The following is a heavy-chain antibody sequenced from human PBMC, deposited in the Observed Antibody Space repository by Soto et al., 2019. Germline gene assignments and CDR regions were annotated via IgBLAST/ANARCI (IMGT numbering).Heavy chain of an antibody. CDR1: GGSISSGDYY. D-gene: IGHD3-22*01. CDR2: LYYSGSA. V-gene: IGHV4-30-4*01. J-gene: IGHJ5*01. CDR3: ARGPSGYCDS. Sequence: HVQLQESGPGLVKPSQTLSLTCTVSGGSISSGDYYWNWIGQPPGKGLEWIGYLYYSGSAYYNPSLKSRVTISVDTSKNQFSLKLTSVTAADTAVYYCARGPSGYCDSWGQGTLVTVSS.